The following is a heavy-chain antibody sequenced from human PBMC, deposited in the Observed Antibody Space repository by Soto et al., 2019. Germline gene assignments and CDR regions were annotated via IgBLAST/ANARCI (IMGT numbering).Heavy chain of an antibody. Sequence: GGSLRLSCAASGFTISSYAMHWVRQAPGKGLEWVGFIWYDGSNTFYAESVKGRFTISRDNSKNTVYLQINALRAEDTAVYYCARDFSMVIVAPGYWGQGALVSVSS. V-gene: IGHV3-33*01. CDR2: IWYDGSNT. CDR3: ARDFSMVIVAPGY. J-gene: IGHJ4*02. D-gene: IGHD5-12*01. CDR1: GFTISSYA.